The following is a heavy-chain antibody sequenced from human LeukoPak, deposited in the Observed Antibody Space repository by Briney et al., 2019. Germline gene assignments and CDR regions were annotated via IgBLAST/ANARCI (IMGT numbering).Heavy chain of an antibody. Sequence: ASVKVSCKASGYTFTSYDINWVRQATGQGLEWMGWMNPNSGNTGYAQKFQGRVTITRNTSISTAYMELSSLRSEDTAVYYCARGYGSGSYLYYYYMDVWGKGTTVTISS. J-gene: IGHJ6*03. CDR2: MNPNSGNT. D-gene: IGHD3-10*01. CDR3: ARGYGSGSYLYYYYMDV. CDR1: GYTFTSYD. V-gene: IGHV1-8*03.